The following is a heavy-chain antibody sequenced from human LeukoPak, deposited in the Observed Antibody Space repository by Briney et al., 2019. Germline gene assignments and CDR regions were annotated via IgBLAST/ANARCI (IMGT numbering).Heavy chain of an antibody. J-gene: IGHJ5*02. V-gene: IGHV4-4*02. D-gene: IGHD1-1*01. CDR2: VYHSGST. CDR1: GGSIISSDW. Sequence: SGTLSLTCAVSGGSIISSDWWSWVRQSPEKGLEWIGDVYHSGSTNYNPSVKSRVTILVDKSRNQFSLRLSSVTAADTAVYYCVSRRPWFDPWGQGALVTVSS. CDR3: VSRRPWFDP.